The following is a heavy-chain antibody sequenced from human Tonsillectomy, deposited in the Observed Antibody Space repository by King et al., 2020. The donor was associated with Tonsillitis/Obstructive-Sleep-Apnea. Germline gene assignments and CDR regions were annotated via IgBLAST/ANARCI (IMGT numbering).Heavy chain of an antibody. Sequence: VQLVESGGGLVKPGGSLRLSCAASGFTFSNAWMSWVRQAPGKGLEWVGRIKSKTDGGTTDYAAPVKGRFTISRDDSKNTLYLQMNSLKTEDTAVYYCTTDECPSMDDFWSGYYDFDYWGQGTLVTVSS. D-gene: IGHD3-3*01. J-gene: IGHJ4*02. V-gene: IGHV3-15*01. CDR3: TTDECPSMDDFWSGYYDFDY. CDR1: GFTFSNAW. CDR2: IKSKTDGGTT.